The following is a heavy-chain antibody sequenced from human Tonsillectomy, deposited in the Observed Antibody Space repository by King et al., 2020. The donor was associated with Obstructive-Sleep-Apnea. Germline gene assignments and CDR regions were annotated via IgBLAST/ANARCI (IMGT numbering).Heavy chain of an antibody. V-gene: IGHV3-74*01. CDR3: ARDLPSYLEYYFDY. D-gene: IGHD1-26*01. Sequence: VQLVQSGGGLVQPGGSLRLSCAASGFTFSSNYMHWVRQAPGKGLVWVSRITSDGSTTTYADSVKGRFTISRDNAENTLYLQMNSLRAEDTAVYYCARDLPSYLEYYFDYWGQGTLVTVSS. CDR2: ITSDGSTT. J-gene: IGHJ4*02. CDR1: GFTFSSNY.